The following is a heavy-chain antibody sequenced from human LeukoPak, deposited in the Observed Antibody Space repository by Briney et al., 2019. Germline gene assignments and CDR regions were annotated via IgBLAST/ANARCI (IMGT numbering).Heavy chain of an antibody. CDR3: AREGSGSYGLTDY. J-gene: IGHJ4*02. CDR1: GGSISSYY. Sequence: SENLSLTCTVSGGSISSYYWSWIRQPPGKGLEWIGYIYYSGSTNYNPSLKSRVTISVDTSKNQFSLKLSSVTAADTAVYYCAREGSGSYGLTDYWGQGTLVTVSS. CDR2: IYYSGST. V-gene: IGHV4-59*01. D-gene: IGHD3-10*01.